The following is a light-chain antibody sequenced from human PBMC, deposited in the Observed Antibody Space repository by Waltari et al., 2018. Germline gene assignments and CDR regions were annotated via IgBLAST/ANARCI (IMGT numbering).Light chain of an antibody. Sequence: YVLTQPPSVSVAPGKTATLTCGGENIESKSVNWYQQKPGQAPMLVLLYDTDRPSGIPDRFSGSNSGNTSTLTISWVEAGDEADYHCQVWDDTTNSGVFGGGTRLTVL. CDR3: QVWDDTTNSGV. J-gene: IGLJ3*02. V-gene: IGLV3-21*04. CDR1: NIESKS. CDR2: YDT.